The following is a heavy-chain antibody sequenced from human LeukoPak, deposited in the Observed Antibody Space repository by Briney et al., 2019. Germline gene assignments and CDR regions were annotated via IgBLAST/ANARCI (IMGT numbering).Heavy chain of an antibody. Sequence: SETLSLTCTVSGGSISSSSYYWRWIRQPPGKGLECIGEINHSGSTNYNPSLKSRVTISVDTSKNQFSLKLSSVTAADTAVYYCARHLGRKIKWLSPFDYWGQGTLVTVSS. D-gene: IGHD3-22*01. CDR2: INHSGST. J-gene: IGHJ4*02. CDR1: GGSISSSSYY. CDR3: ARHLGRKIKWLSPFDY. V-gene: IGHV4-39*01.